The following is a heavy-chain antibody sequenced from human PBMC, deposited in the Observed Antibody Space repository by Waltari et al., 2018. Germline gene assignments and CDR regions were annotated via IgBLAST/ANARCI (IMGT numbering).Heavy chain of an antibody. CDR3: ARAKHGYCSGGSCYSSRPFDY. CDR2: INHSGST. Sequence: QVQLQQWGAGLLKPSETLSLTCAVYGGSFSGYYWSWIRQPPGKGLEWIGEINHSGSTKYNPSLKSRVTISVDTSKNQFSLKLSSVTAADTAVYYCARAKHGYCSGGSCYSSRPFDYWGQGTLVTVSS. D-gene: IGHD2-15*01. J-gene: IGHJ4*02. CDR1: GGSFSGYY. V-gene: IGHV4-34*01.